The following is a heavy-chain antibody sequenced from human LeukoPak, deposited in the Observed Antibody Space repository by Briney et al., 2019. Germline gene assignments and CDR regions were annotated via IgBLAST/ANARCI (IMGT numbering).Heavy chain of an antibody. CDR3: ARAPPVYSGSYYFDY. CDR1: GGSISSSSYY. CDR2: IYYSGST. J-gene: IGHJ4*02. V-gene: IGHV4-39*01. D-gene: IGHD1-26*01. Sequence: SETLSLTCTVSGGSISSSSYYWGWIRQPPGKGLEWIGSIYYSGSTYYNPSPKSRVTISVDTSKNQFSLKLSSVTAADTAVYYCARAPPVYSGSYYFDYWGQGTLVTVSS.